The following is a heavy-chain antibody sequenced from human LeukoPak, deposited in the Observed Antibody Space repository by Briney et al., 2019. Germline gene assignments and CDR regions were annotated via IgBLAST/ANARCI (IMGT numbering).Heavy chain of an antibody. CDR2: IHSDGNST. D-gene: IGHD6-19*01. Sequence: PGGSLRLSCAASGFTFSSYWMHWVRQAPGKGLVWVSRIHSDGNSTNYADSVKGRFTISRDNAKNTLYLQMNSLRSDDTAVYYCARGPPPSGWYKDTWGQGTMVTVSS. CDR3: ARGPPPSGWYKDT. V-gene: IGHV3-74*01. J-gene: IGHJ3*02. CDR1: GFTFSSYW.